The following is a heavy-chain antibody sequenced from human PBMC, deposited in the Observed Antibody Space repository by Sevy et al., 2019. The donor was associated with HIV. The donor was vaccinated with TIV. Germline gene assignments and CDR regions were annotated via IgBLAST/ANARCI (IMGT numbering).Heavy chain of an antibody. CDR2: ISGSGGST. V-gene: IGHV3-23*01. D-gene: IGHD2-2*01. J-gene: IGHJ4*02. CDR1: GFTFSSYA. CDR3: AKDPPYIVVVPAAESGRHFDY. Sequence: GGSLRLSCAASGFTFSSYAMSWVRQAPGKGLEWVSAISGSGGSTYYADSVKGRFTISRDNSKNTLYLQMNSLRAEDTAVYYCAKDPPYIVVVPAAESGRHFDYWGQRTLVTVSS.